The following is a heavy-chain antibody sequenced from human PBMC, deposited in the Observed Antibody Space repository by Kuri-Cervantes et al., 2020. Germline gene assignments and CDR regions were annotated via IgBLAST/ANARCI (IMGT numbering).Heavy chain of an antibody. CDR2: INPSGGNT. CDR1: GYTFTSYC. V-gene: IGHV1-46*01. D-gene: IGHD5-18*01. CDR3: ARGYSYGYLVDY. J-gene: IGHJ4*02. Sequence: ASVKVSCKASGYTFTSYCMHWVRQAPGQGLEWMGIINPSGGNTKYSQKFQGRVTITRDTSASTAYMKLSSLRSEDTAVYYCARGYSYGYLVDYWGQGTLVTVSS.